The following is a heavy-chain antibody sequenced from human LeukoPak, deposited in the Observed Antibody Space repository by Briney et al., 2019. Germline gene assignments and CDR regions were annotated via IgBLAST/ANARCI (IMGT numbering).Heavy chain of an antibody. CDR3: AKAGQQLVYDPKFDY. J-gene: IGHJ4*02. D-gene: IGHD6-6*01. CDR1: GFTFSSYA. V-gene: IGHV3-23*01. CDR2: VSGGGHNT. Sequence: GGSLRLSCVASGFTFSSYAMSWVRQAPGKGLEWVSVVSGGGHNTYYADSVKGRFTISRADSKNTLYLQMNSLRAEDTAVYYCAKAGQQLVYDPKFDYWGQGTLVTVSS.